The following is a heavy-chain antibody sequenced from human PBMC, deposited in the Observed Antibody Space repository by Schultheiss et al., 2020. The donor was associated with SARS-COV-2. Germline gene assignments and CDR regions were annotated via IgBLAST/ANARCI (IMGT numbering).Heavy chain of an antibody. CDR2: ISWNSGTI. D-gene: IGHD6-13*01. Sequence: GGSLRLSCAASGFTFSSYAMHWVRQAPGKGLEWVSGISWNSGTIAHADSVKGRFTISRDNSKNTLYLQMNSLRAEDTALYYCAKDKLGSSWSNWFDPWGQGTLVTVSS. V-gene: IGHV3-9*01. J-gene: IGHJ5*02. CDR3: AKDKLGSSWSNWFDP. CDR1: GFTFSSYA.